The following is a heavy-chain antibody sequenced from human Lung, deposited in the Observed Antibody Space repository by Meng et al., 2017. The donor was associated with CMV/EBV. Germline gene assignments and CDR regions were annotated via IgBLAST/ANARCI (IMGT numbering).Heavy chain of an antibody. D-gene: IGHD3-16*01. V-gene: IGHV1-18*01. Sequence: ASSXVFXNTSGYTFTGYGISWVRQAPGQGREWMGWISTYNDDKTYVQKFQTRVTMTTDRSTSTAYMELRNLRSDDTAVYYCARDRVGGPTFDYWGQGTRVTVSS. J-gene: IGHJ4*01. CDR2: ISTYNDDK. CDR1: GYTFTGYG. CDR3: ARDRVGGPTFDY.